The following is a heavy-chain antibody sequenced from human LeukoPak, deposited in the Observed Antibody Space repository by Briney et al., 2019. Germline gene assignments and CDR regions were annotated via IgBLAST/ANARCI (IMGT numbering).Heavy chain of an antibody. Sequence: ASVKVSCKASVYTFTSYDINWVRQATGQGLEWMGWMNPNSGNTGYAQKFQGRVTMTRNTSISTAYMELSSLRSEDTAVYYCARGLADIRYFDWLSEYYFDFWGQGTLVTVSP. J-gene: IGHJ4*02. D-gene: IGHD3-9*01. CDR2: MNPNSGNT. CDR1: VYTFTSYD. V-gene: IGHV1-8*01. CDR3: ARGLADIRYFDWLSEYYFDF.